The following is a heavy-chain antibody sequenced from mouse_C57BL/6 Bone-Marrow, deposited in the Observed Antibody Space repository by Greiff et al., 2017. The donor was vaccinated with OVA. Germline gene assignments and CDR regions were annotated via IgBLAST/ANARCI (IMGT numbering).Heavy chain of an antibody. D-gene: IGHD1-1*01. CDR2: ISNLAYSI. CDR1: GFTFSDYG. V-gene: IGHV5-15*01. Sequence: EVQRVESGGGLVQPGGSLKLSCAASGFTFSDYGMAWVRQAPRKGPEWVAFISNLAYSIYYADTVTGRFTISRENAKNTLYLEMSSLRSEETAMYYCAKQGYYDSRAYYWYFDVWGTGTTVTVSS. CDR3: AKQGYYDSRAYYWYFDV. J-gene: IGHJ1*03.